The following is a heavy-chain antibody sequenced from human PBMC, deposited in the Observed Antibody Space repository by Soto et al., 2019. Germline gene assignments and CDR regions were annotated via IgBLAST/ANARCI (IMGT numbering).Heavy chain of an antibody. J-gene: IGHJ4*02. D-gene: IGHD3-22*01. CDR2: IYYSGNT. Sequence: SETLALTCSVSGCSISSGGFSWSWIRQSPGKGLELIGYIYYSGNTYYNPSLKSRVTISVDRSKNEFSLRLSSATAADTAVYYCARATFIRKGYYDATDYYYFDYWGQGTLVTVSS. CDR3: ARATFIRKGYYDATDYYYFDY. CDR1: GCSISSGGFS. V-gene: IGHV4-30-2*06.